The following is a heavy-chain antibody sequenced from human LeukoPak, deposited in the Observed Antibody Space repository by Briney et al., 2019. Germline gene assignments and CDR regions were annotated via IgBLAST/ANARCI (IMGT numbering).Heavy chain of an antibody. CDR1: GFTFSSYG. D-gene: IGHD6-6*01. J-gene: IGHJ4*02. V-gene: IGHV3-30*03. Sequence: GGSLRLSCAASGFTFSSYGMHWVRQAPGKGLECVAVTSYDGSNTYYPDSVKGRFTISRDNSKNTLYLQMISLRAEDTAVYYCARAGFALAPHRGTPFDYWGQGTLATVSS. CDR2: TSYDGSNT. CDR3: ARAGFALAPHRGTPFDY.